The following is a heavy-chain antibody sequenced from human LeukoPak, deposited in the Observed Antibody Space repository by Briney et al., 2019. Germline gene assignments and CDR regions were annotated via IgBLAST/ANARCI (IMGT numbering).Heavy chain of an antibody. J-gene: IGHJ3*02. Sequence: MPSETLSLTCAVYGGSFSGYYWSWIRQPPGKGLEWIGEINHSGSTNYNPSLKSRVTISVDTSKNQFSLKLSSVTAADTAVYYCARGPRDYVWGSYRYRQNAFDIWGQGTMVTASS. CDR2: INHSGST. CDR3: ARGPRDYVWGSYRYRQNAFDI. CDR1: GGSFSGYY. D-gene: IGHD3-16*02. V-gene: IGHV4-34*01.